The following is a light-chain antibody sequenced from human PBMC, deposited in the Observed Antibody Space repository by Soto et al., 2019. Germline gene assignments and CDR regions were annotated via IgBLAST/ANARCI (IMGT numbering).Light chain of an antibody. CDR2: SNN. V-gene: IGLV1-44*01. CDR3: VAWDDSLNGYVV. Sequence: QSVLTQPPSASGTPGQRVTISCSGSSSKIGSNTVNWHQQLPGTAPKLVIYSNNQRPSGVPDRFSGSKSGTSASLAISGLQSEDEADYYCVAWDDSLNGYVVFGGGTKVTVL. J-gene: IGLJ2*01. CDR1: SSKIGSNT.